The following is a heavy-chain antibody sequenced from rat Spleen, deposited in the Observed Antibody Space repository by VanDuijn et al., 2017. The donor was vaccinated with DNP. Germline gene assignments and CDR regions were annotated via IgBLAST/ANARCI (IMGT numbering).Heavy chain of an antibody. J-gene: IGHJ4*01. D-gene: IGHD4-2*01. CDR3: AKDQHWYAMDA. CDR2: ISSSSSYI. Sequence: EVQLVESGGGLVQPGRSLKLSCLASGFTFSNNGMNWIRQAPGKGLEWVASISSSSSYIYYADTVKGRFTISRENAKNTLYLQMTSLRSEDTALYYCAKDQHWYAMDAWGQGTSVTVSS. V-gene: IGHV5-34*01. CDR1: GFTFSNNG.